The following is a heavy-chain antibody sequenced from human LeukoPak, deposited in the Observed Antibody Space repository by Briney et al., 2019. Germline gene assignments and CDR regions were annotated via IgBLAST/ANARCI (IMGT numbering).Heavy chain of an antibody. V-gene: IGHV3-21*01. Sequence: PGGSLRLSCAASGFTFSSYGMSWVRQAPGKGLEWVSSISSSSSYIYYADSVKGRFTISRDNAKNSLYLQMNSLRAEDTAVYYCARDRSGYFDYWGQGTLVTVSS. CDR3: ARDRSGYFDY. D-gene: IGHD2-15*01. CDR2: ISSSSSYI. J-gene: IGHJ4*02. CDR1: GFTFSSYG.